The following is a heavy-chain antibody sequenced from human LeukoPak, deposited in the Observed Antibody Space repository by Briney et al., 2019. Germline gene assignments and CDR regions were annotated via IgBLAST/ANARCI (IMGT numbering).Heavy chain of an antibody. CDR2: ISGSGGST. CDR1: GFTFSSYA. CDR3: TKDLYDVLSKIDAFDI. J-gene: IGHJ3*02. D-gene: IGHD3-9*01. V-gene: IGHV3-23*01. Sequence: PGGSLRLSCAASGFTFSSYAMSWVRQAPGKGLEWVSAISGSGGSTYYADSVKGRFTISRDNSKNTLYLQMNSLRAEDTGVYYCTKDLYDVLSKIDAFDIWGQGTMVTVSS.